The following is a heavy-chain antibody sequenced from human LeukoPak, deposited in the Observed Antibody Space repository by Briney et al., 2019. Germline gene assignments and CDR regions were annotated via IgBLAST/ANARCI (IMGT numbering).Heavy chain of an antibody. CDR1: GGSISSYY. J-gene: IGHJ4*02. D-gene: IGHD1/OR15-1a*01. V-gene: IGHV4-59*01. CDR3: ARRNSGTHTFDY. CDR2: IYYSGST. Sequence: SETLSLTCTVSGGSISSYYWSWIRQPPGKGPEWIGYIYYSGSTNYNPSLKSRVTISVDTSKNHFSLMLSSVTAADTAVYFCARRNSGTHTFDYWGQGTLVTVSS.